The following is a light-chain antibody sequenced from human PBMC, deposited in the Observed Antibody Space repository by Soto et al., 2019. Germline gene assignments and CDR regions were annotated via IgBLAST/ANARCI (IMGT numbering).Light chain of an antibody. CDR3: CAYTARTTLSWV. V-gene: IGLV2-14*03. CDR2: DVD. CDR1: SSDIGGYKR. J-gene: IGLJ3*02. Sequence: QSVLTKPTSLSSTPGPSNTISCTEASSDIGGYKRVSWYQQHPGNVPRLIIYDVDNRPLGISNRFSGSQSGNTASPIISGLQAEDEADYYCCAYTARTTLSWVFGGGTKVTVL.